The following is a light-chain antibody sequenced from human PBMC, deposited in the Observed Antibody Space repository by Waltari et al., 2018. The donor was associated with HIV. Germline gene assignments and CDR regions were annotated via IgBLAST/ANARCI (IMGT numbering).Light chain of an antibody. CDR1: QIVSSAY. Sequence: EMVLTQSPGTLSLSPGETVTLSCRASQIVSSAYLAWYQQKPGQSPRPLIYGASTRATAVPDRFSGSGFGTDFTLTISRLEPEDFAVYYCHQYADSRETFGQGARVEIK. V-gene: IGKV3-20*01. CDR3: HQYADSRET. J-gene: IGKJ1*01. CDR2: GAS.